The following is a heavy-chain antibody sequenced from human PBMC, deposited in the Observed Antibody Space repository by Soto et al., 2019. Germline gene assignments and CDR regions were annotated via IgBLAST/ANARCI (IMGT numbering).Heavy chain of an antibody. D-gene: IGHD3-22*01. CDR2: IYYRRTT. Sequence: PSETLSLTCNVSGGSISSHYWSWIRQTPGKGLEWIGYIYYRRTTNYNPSLTSRVTISIDTSKNQFSLKLSSVTAADTAVYYCARTAYDSSGYTMEYDYWGQGTLVTVSS. CDR1: GGSISSHY. CDR3: ARTAYDSSGYTMEYDY. J-gene: IGHJ4*02. V-gene: IGHV4-59*11.